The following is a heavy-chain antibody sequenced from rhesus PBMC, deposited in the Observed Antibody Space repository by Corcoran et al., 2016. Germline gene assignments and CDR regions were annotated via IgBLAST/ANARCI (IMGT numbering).Heavy chain of an antibody. D-gene: IGHD4-23*01. CDR2: IIGGSGSP. V-gene: IGHV4-65*01. CDR1: GGSVSSSNW. Sequence: QVQLQESGPGLVKPSETLSLTCAVSGGSVSSSNWWSWIRQPPRKGLEWIGYIIGGSGSPYHNPSLKSRVTISTDTSKNQFSLKLSSVTAADTAVYYCARDPGMENTVTTWDYWGQGVLVTVSS. CDR3: ARDPGMENTVTTWDY. J-gene: IGHJ4*01.